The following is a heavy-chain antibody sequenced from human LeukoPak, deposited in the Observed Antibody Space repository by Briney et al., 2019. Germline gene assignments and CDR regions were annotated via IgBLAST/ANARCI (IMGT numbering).Heavy chain of an antibody. V-gene: IGHV3-74*01. CDR1: GFTFSSYW. CDR2: IKSDGTST. CDR3: TRALYSGYAPYYFDY. J-gene: IGHJ4*02. D-gene: IGHD5-12*01. Sequence: QPGGSLRLSCAASGFTFSSYWMHWVRQAPGKGLVWVSRIKSDGTSTSYADSVKGRFTISRDNAKNTLYLQMNSLRAEDTAVYYCTRALYSGYAPYYFDYWGQGTLVTVSS.